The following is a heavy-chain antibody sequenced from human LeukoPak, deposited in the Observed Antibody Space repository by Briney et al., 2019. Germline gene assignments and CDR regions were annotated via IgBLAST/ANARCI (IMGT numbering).Heavy chain of an antibody. CDR3: ARRGVVGATTDYYFDY. V-gene: IGHV3-11*01. CDR2: ISGSGDSL. CDR1: GFTFSDYY. Sequence: PGGSLRLSCAASGFTFSDYYMTWIRQAPGKGLEWLAFISGSGDSLYYADSVEGRFTISRDNAKGSLYLQMNNLRAEDTAVYYCARRGVVGATTDYYFDYWGQGTLVTVSS. J-gene: IGHJ4*02. D-gene: IGHD1-26*01.